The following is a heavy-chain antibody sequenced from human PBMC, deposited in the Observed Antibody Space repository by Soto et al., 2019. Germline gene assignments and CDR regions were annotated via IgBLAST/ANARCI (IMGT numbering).Heavy chain of an antibody. D-gene: IGHD1-20*01. V-gene: IGHV4-39*01. CDR3: TRLVWGITGTPGRPVGWFDP. CDR2: LSYTGAT. Sequence: QLQLQESGPGLVRPSETLSLTCAVSGGSFSTSYYWAWIRQPPGKGLEWIGSLSYTGATFYNPSFKSRVTLSVDTSKRRFSLRLTSVTPSDTASYYCTRLVWGITGTPGRPVGWFDPWGQGTLVTVSS. J-gene: IGHJ5*02. CDR1: GGSFSTSYY.